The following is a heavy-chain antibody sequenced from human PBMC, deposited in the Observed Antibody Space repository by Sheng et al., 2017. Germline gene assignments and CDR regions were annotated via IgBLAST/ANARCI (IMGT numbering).Heavy chain of an antibody. Sequence: EVQLVESGGGLVQPGRSLRLSCAASGFTFDDYAMHWVRQAPGKGLEWVSGISWNSGSIGYADSVKGRFTISRDNAKNSLYLQMNSLRAEDMALYYCAKATPGGWFDPWGQGTLVTVSS. J-gene: IGHJ5*02. CDR2: ISWNSGSI. CDR3: AKATPGGWFDP. CDR1: GFTFDDYA. V-gene: IGHV3-9*03. D-gene: IGHD3-10*01.